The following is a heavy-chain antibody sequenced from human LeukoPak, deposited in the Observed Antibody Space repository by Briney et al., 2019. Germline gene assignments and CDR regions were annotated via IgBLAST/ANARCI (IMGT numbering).Heavy chain of an antibody. D-gene: IGHD6-19*01. J-gene: IGHJ6*03. CDR1: RYTGFELS. CDR3: ASGGIAVAGTSGYYYYMDV. CDR2: IIPIFGTA. V-gene: IGHV1-69*05. Sequence: ASVKVSCKLSRYTGFELSMHWVRQAPGKGLEWMGGIIPIFGTANYAQKFQGRVTITTDESTSTAYMELSSLRSEDTAVYYCASGGIAVAGTSGYYYYMDVWGKGTTVTVSS.